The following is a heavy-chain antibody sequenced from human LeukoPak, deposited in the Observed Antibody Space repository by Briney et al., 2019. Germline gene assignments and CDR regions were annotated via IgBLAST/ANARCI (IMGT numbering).Heavy chain of an antibody. D-gene: IGHD3-22*01. CDR1: GYTLTELS. CDR3: ARDQHYDSSGYYYSYYYYYGMDV. V-gene: IGHV1-24*01. Sequence: ASVKVSCKVSGYTLTELSMHWVRQAPGKGLEWMGGFDPEDGETIYAQKLQGRVTMTTDTSTSTAYMELRSLRSDDTAVYYCARDQHYDSSGYYYSYYYYYGMDVWGQGTTVTVSS. CDR2: FDPEDGET. J-gene: IGHJ6*02.